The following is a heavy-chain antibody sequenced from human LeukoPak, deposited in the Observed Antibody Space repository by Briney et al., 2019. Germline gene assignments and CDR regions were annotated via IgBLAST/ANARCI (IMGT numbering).Heavy chain of an antibody. CDR3: TREPSGTYWYFDL. Sequence: PGGSLRLSCAASGFTFSNYAMSWVRQAPGKGLEWVSGISGSGGSTYYADSVGRFSISRDNSKNTLYLQMTSLRAEDTAVYYCTREPSGTYWYFDLWGRGTLVTVSS. CDR1: GFTFSNYA. V-gene: IGHV3-23*01. J-gene: IGHJ2*01. CDR2: ISGSGGST. D-gene: IGHD1-26*01.